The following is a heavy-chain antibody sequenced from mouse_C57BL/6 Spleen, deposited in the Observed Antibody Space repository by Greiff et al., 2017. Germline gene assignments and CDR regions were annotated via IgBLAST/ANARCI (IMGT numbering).Heavy chain of an antibody. J-gene: IGHJ3*01. Sequence: EVKLQQSGAELVKPGASVKLSCTASGFNIKDYYMHWVKQRTEQGLEWIGRIDPEDGATKYAPKFQGKATITADTSSNTAYLQLSSLTSEDTAVYYCARGDYGNFFAYWGQGTLVTVSA. V-gene: IGHV14-2*01. CDR1: GFNIKDYY. CDR2: IDPEDGAT. D-gene: IGHD2-1*01. CDR3: ARGDYGNFFAY.